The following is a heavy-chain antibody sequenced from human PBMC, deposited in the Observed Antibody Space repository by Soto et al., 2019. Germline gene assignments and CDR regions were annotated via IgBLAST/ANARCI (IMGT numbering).Heavy chain of an antibody. Sequence: LRLSCAGSGFTFGDSYMSWICQAPGKGLEWLSYISPGSRYPAYADSVKGRFTISRDNAKRSLYLQMMSLTAEDTAIYYCVRGGGGGLFDPWGQGAMVTVSS. V-gene: IGHV3-11*06. CDR3: VRGGGGGLFDP. CDR2: ISPGSRYP. D-gene: IGHD2-15*01. J-gene: IGHJ5*02. CDR1: GFTFGDSY.